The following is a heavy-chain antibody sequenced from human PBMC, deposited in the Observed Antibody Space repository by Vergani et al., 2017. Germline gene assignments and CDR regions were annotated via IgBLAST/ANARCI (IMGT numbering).Heavy chain of an antibody. CDR1: GFTFSSYG. CDR2: ISYDGSNK. D-gene: IGHD6-19*01. J-gene: IGHJ4*02. Sequence: QVQLVESGGGVVQPGRSLRLSCAASGFTFSSYGMHWVRQAPGKGLEWVAVISYDGSNKYYADSVKGRFTISRDNSKNTLYLQMNSLRAEDTAVYYCAKQASSGXYDYWGQGTLVTVSS. CDR3: AKQASSGXYDY. V-gene: IGHV3-30*18.